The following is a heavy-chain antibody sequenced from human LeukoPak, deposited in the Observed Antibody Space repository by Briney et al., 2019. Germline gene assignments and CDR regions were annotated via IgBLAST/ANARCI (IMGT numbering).Heavy chain of an antibody. J-gene: IGHJ4*02. CDR3: AISWGSGWFDY. CDR2: IIPIFGTA. Sequence: SVKVSCKASGGTFSSYAISWVRQAPGQGLEWMGRIIPIFGTANYAQKFQGRVTITTDESTSTAYLELSSLRSEDTAVYYCAISWGSGWFDYWGQGTLVTVSS. CDR1: GGTFSSYA. V-gene: IGHV1-69*05. D-gene: IGHD6-19*01.